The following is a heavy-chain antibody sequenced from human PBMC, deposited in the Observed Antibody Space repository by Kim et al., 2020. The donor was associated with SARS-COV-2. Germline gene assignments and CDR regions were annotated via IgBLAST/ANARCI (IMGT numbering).Heavy chain of an antibody. V-gene: IGHV3-66*01. CDR2: IYSGGST. J-gene: IGHJ4*02. CDR3: ARNWGELRLAY. D-gene: IGHD1-26*01. CDR1: GFTVSSNY. Sequence: GGSLRLSCAASGFTVSSNYMSWVRQAPGKGLEWVSVIYSGGSTYYADSVKGRFTISRDNSKNTLYLQMNSLRAEDTAVYYCARNWGELRLAYWGQGTLVTVSS.